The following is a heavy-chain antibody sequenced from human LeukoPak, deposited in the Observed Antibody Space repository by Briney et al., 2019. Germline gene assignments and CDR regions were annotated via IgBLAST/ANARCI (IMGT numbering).Heavy chain of an antibody. J-gene: IGHJ2*01. Sequence: PSETLSLTCIVSGGSISSYYWSWIRQPPGKGLEWIGYIYYSGSTNYNPSLKSRVTISVDTSKNQFSLKLSSVTAADTAVYYCARDRGSARGYFDLWGRGTLVTVSS. D-gene: IGHD2-15*01. CDR2: IYYSGST. CDR1: GGSISSYY. V-gene: IGHV4-59*01. CDR3: ARDRGSARGYFDL.